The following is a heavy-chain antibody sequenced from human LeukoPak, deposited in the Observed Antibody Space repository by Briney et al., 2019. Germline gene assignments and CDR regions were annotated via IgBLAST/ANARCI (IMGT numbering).Heavy chain of an antibody. CDR1: GGSISGSSYY. CDR3: ARRNSEYYYGMDV. V-gene: IGHV4-61*05. J-gene: IGHJ6*02. D-gene: IGHD1-14*01. Sequence: PSETLSLTCTVSGGSISGSSYYWGWIRQPPGKGLEWIGYIYYSGSTNYNPSLKSRVTISVDTSKNQFSLKLSSVTAADTAVYYCARRNSEYYYGMDVWGQGTTVTVSS. CDR2: IYYSGST.